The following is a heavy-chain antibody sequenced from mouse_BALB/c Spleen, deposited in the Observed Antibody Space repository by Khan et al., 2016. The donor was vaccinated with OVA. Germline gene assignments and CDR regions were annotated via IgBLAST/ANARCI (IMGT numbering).Heavy chain of an antibody. V-gene: IGHV1S56*01. J-gene: IGHJ4*01. CDR1: DSTFTNFY. D-gene: IGHD1-1*01. Sequence: QVQLQQSGPELVQPGASVRISCKASDSTFTNFYIHWLKQRPGQGLEWIGWIFPGNVNTKYNENFKGKATLTADNSSSTAYMLLSSLTSEDSAVYFSTRGDYYGSYAMDYWGQGTSVIVSS. CDR2: IFPGNVNT. CDR3: TRGDYYGSYAMDY.